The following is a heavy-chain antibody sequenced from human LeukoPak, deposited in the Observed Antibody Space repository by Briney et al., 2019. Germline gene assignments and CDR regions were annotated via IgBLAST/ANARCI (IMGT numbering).Heavy chain of an antibody. J-gene: IGHJ3*01. CDR3: TKDPNGDYVGAFDF. CDR2: ITGSGGNT. CDR1: GLTFSSYA. Sequence: AGGSLRLSCATSGLTFSSYALTWVRQAPGKGLQWVSSITGSGGNTYYAASVRGRFTMARDNSKNTLYLQMNSLRGEDPAVYYCTKDPNGDYVGAFDFWAQETMVTVSS. D-gene: IGHD3-16*01. V-gene: IGHV3-23*01.